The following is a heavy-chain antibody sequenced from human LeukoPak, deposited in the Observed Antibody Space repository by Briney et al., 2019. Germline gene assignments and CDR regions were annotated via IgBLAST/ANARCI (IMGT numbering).Heavy chain of an antibody. CDR3: AKDQEIFGVVIIAPFDY. J-gene: IGHJ4*02. Sequence: PGGSLRLSCAASGFTFSSYGMHWVRQAPGKGLEWVAFIRYDGSNKYYADSVKGRFTTSRDNSKNTLYLQMNSLRAEDTAVYYCAKDQEIFGVVIIAPFDYWGQGTLVTVSS. D-gene: IGHD3-3*01. V-gene: IGHV3-30*02. CDR1: GFTFSSYG. CDR2: IRYDGSNK.